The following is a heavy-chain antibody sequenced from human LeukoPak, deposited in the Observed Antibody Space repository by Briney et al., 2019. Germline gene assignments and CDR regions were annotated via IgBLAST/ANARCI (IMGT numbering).Heavy chain of an antibody. CDR2: IYYSGST. V-gene: IGHV4-59*12. CDR1: GGSISRYY. CDR3: ARELRYDNSDSGAF. J-gene: IGHJ3*01. D-gene: IGHD3-22*01. Sequence: SETLSLTCTVSGGSISRYYWSWIRQPPGKGLEWIGYIYYSGSTDYNPSLKSRVTISVDTSKNQISLKLSSVTAADTAVYYCARELRYDNSDSGAFWGQGTVVTVSS.